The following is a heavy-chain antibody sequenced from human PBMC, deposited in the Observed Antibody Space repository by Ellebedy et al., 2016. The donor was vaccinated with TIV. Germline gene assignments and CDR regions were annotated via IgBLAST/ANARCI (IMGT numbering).Heavy chain of an antibody. D-gene: IGHD2/OR15-2a*01. J-gene: IGHJ4*02. V-gene: IGHV3-53*01. CDR3: ARDQNL. Sequence: GGSLRLXXAASGFTVSSYYMRWVRQAPGKGLDWVSVTYGDNTHYIDSVKGRFTVSRDNSKNTLYLQMYSLRAEDTAVYYCARDQNLWGQGTLVTVSS. CDR1: GFTVSSYY. CDR2: TYGDNT.